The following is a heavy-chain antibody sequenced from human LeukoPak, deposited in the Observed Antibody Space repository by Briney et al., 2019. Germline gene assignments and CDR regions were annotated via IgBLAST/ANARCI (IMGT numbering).Heavy chain of an antibody. V-gene: IGHV3-21*01. Sequence: PGGSLRLSCAASGFTFSSYSMNWVRQAPGKGLEWVSSISSSSSYIYYADSVKGRFTISRDNAKNSLYLQMNSLRAEDTAVYYCARDQYSSSWSNALDIWGQGTMVTVSS. J-gene: IGHJ3*02. CDR3: ARDQYSSSWSNALDI. D-gene: IGHD6-13*01. CDR2: ISSSSSYI. CDR1: GFTFSSYS.